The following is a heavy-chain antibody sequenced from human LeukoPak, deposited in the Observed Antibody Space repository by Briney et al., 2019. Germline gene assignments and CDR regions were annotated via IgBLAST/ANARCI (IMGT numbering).Heavy chain of an antibody. D-gene: IGHD5-18*01. CDR2: IWYDGSNK. Sequence: GRSLRLPCAASGFTFSSYGMHWVRQAPGKGLERVAVIWYDGSNKYYADSVKGRFTISRDNSKNTLYLQMNSLRAEDTAVYYCAKIGVQLWLLDYYYYMGVWGKGTTVTVSS. V-gene: IGHV3-33*06. J-gene: IGHJ6*03. CDR1: GFTFSSYG. CDR3: AKIGVQLWLLDYYYYMGV.